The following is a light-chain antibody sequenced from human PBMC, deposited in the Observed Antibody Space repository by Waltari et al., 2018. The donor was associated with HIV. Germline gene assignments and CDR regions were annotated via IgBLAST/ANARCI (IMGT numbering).Light chain of an antibody. J-gene: IGLJ2*01. Sequence: QSALTQPPSVSGSPGQSVSISCTGSSSDVGSYNRVSWYQQPPGTAPKLIIYEVNNRPSGCPDRFSGSQSGNTASQTISGLQAEDEADYYCSLYTGTTNVLFGGGTKLTVL. V-gene: IGLV2-18*01. CDR3: SLYTGTTNVL. CDR2: EVN. CDR1: SSDVGSYNR.